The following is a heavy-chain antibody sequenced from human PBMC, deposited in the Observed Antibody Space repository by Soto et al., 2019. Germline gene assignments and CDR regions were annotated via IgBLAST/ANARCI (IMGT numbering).Heavy chain of an antibody. J-gene: IGHJ4*02. CDR1: GGSFSGYY. CDR2: INHSGST. CDR3: ARGDRKRGYSYGQRYYFDY. Sequence: PSETLSLTCAVYGGSFSGYYWSWIRQPPGKGLEWIGEINHSGSTNYNPSLKSRVTISVDTSKNQFSLKLSSATAADTAVYYCARGDRKRGYSYGQRYYFDYWGQGTLVTVSS. D-gene: IGHD5-18*01. V-gene: IGHV4-34*01.